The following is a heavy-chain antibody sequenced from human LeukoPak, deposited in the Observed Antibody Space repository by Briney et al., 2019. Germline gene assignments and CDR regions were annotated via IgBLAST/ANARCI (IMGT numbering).Heavy chain of an antibody. CDR3: AKRGVVIRVILVGFHKEAYYFDS. CDR2: ISDSGGRT. D-gene: IGHD3-22*01. Sequence: GGSLRLSCAVFGITLSNYGMSWVRQAPGKGLEWVAGISDSGGRTNYADSVKGRFTISRDNPKNTLYLQMNSLRAEDTAVYFCAKRGVVIRVILVGFHKEAYYFDSWGQGALVTVSS. V-gene: IGHV3-23*01. CDR1: GITLSNYG. J-gene: IGHJ4*02.